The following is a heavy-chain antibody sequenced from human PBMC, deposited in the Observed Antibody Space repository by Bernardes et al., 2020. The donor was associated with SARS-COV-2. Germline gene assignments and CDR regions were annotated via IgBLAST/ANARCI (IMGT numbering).Heavy chain of an antibody. D-gene: IGHD3-10*01. V-gene: IGHV4-30-4*01. Sequence: SEPLSLTCAVSGASVSGGDYYWSWIRQPPGKGLEWIGYIYYNGNTYYSPSLESRLSISMDTSNNHFSLQLHSVTAADTAVYYCARGSRDYYGSASQNRYYFDFWGQGTLVTVSS. CDR1: GASVSGGDYY. J-gene: IGHJ4*02. CDR2: IYYNGNT. CDR3: ARGSRDYYGSASQNRYYFDF.